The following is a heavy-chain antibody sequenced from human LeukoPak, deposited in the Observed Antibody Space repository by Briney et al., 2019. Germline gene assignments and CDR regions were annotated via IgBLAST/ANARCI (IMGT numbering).Heavy chain of an antibody. Sequence: PGGSLRLSCAASGFTFSNYEMNWVRQAPGKGLEWVSYISGSGSTIYYADSVKGRFTISRDNAKNSLYLQMNSLRAEDTAIYYCTRDVAPIEYWGQGILVTVSS. CDR2: ISGSGSTI. CDR3: TRDVAPIEY. CDR1: GFTFSNYE. D-gene: IGHD2-21*01. V-gene: IGHV3-48*03. J-gene: IGHJ4*02.